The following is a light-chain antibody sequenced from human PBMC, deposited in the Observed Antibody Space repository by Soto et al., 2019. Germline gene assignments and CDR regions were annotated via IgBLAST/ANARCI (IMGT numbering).Light chain of an antibody. CDR1: SSDIGRYNY. CDR2: EVN. CDR3: SSYTSKSSLI. Sequence: LTQPASVSGSPGQSITISCTGTSSDIGRYNYVSWFQQHPGKVPKLVIFEVNYRPSGVSDRFSGSKSGNTASLTITGLQAEDEADYYRSSYTSKSSLIFGGGTKVTVL. V-gene: IGLV2-14*01. J-gene: IGLJ2*01.